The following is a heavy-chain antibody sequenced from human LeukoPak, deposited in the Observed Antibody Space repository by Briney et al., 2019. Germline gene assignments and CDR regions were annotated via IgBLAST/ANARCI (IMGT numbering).Heavy chain of an antibody. V-gene: IGHV3-21*04. CDR2: ISSSSSYI. CDR3: AKWPRGYSYGYWFDY. J-gene: IGHJ4*02. Sequence: PGGSLRLSCAASGFTFSSYSMNWVRQAPGKGLEWVSSISSSSSYIYYADSVKGRFTISRDNAKNSLYLQMNSLRAEDTAVYYCAKWPRGYSYGYWFDYWGQGTLVTVSS. CDR1: GFTFSSYS. D-gene: IGHD5-18*01.